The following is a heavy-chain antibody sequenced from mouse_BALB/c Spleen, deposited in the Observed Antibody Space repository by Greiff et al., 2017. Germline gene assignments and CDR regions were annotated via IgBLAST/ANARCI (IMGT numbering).Heavy chain of an antibody. V-gene: IGHV5-6-5*01. CDR3: ARGRTTVVANPYYFDD. D-gene: IGHD1-1*01. J-gene: IGHJ2*01. CDR2: ISSGGST. CDR1: GFTFSSYA. Sequence: EVKLVESGGGLVKPGGSLKLSCAASGFTFSSYAMSWVRQTPEKRLEWVASISSGGSTYYPDSVKGRFTISRDNARNILYLQMSSLRSEDTAMYYCARGRTTVVANPYYFDDWGQGTTLTVSS.